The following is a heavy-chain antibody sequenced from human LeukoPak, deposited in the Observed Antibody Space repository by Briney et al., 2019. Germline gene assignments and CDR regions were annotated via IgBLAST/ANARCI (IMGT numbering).Heavy chain of an antibody. CDR1: GYTFSRYY. J-gene: IGHJ6*02. V-gene: IGHV1-46*01. D-gene: IGHD2-21*01. CDR3: ARSDQHYYGMDV. CDR2: INPNTSNT. Sequence: ASVKVSCKASGYTFSRYYTHWVRQAPGQGPEWMGIINPNTSNTDYAQKFQGRVTMTRDTSTNTVYMELSSLRSEDTAVYYCARSDQHYYGMDVWGQGTTVTVSS.